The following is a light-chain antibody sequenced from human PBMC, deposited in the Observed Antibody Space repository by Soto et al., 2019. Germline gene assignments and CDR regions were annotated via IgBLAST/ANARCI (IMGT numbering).Light chain of an antibody. CDR3: QQYNNWPLT. V-gene: IGKV3-15*01. CDR2: GAS. Sequence: EIVMTRSPATLSVSPGERATLSSTASQSVSSNLAWYQQKPGQAPRLLIYGASTRATGIPARFSGSGSGTEFTLTISSLQSEDFAVYYCQQYNNWPLTFGGGTKVDI. J-gene: IGKJ4*01. CDR1: QSVSSN.